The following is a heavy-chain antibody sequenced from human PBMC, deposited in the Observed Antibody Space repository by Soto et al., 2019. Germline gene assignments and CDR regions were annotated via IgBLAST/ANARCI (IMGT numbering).Heavy chain of an antibody. Sequence: GGSLRLSCASSGFTFSSYGMHWVRQAPGKGLEWVAVISYDGSNKYYADSVKGRFTISRDSSENTLYLQMNSLRAEDTAVYYCAKSVYNWNDGFFDYWGQGTLVTVSS. V-gene: IGHV3-30*18. D-gene: IGHD1-1*01. CDR3: AKSVYNWNDGFFDY. CDR1: GFTFSSYG. CDR2: ISYDGSNK. J-gene: IGHJ4*02.